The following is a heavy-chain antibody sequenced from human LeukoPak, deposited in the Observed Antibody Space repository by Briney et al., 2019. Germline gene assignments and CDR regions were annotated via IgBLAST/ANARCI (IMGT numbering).Heavy chain of an antibody. CDR2: ISAYNGNT. J-gene: IGHJ4*02. V-gene: IGHV1-18*01. CDR3: ARTLKGDFWSGYDNFDY. Sequence: ASVKVSCKASGYTFTSYGISWVRQAPGQGLEWMGWISAYNGNTNYAQKLQGRVTMTTDTSTSTAYMELRSLGSDDTAVYYCARTLKGDFWSGYDNFDYWGQGTLVTVSS. D-gene: IGHD3-3*01. CDR1: GYTFTSYG.